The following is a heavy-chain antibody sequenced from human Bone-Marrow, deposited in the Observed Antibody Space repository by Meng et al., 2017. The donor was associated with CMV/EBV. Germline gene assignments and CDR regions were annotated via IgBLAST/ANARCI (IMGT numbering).Heavy chain of an antibody. CDR1: GGTFSSYA. J-gene: IGHJ6*01. CDR3: ANQYSSSPYYYYYGMDV. Sequence: SVKVSCKASGGTFSSYAISWVRQAPGQGLEWMGGIIPILGIANYAQKFQGRVTITADKSTSTAYMELSSLRSEDTAVYYCANQYSSSPYYYYYGMDVWGQGNTV. CDR2: IIPILGIA. V-gene: IGHV1-69*10. D-gene: IGHD6-6*01.